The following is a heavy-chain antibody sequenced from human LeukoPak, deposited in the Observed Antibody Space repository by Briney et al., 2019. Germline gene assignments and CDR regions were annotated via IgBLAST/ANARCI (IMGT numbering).Heavy chain of an antibody. CDR2: IKQDGSEK. V-gene: IGHV3-7*01. CDR1: GFTFNRNG. CDR3: ARAGQEWFGELGFDQ. Sequence: GGSLRLSCATSGFTFNRNGMHWVRQAPGKGLEGVANIKQDGSEKNYVESVKGRFTISRDNAKNSLYLQTNSLRAEDTAVYYCARAGQEWFGELGFDQWGQGTLVIVSS. D-gene: IGHD3-10*01. J-gene: IGHJ4*02.